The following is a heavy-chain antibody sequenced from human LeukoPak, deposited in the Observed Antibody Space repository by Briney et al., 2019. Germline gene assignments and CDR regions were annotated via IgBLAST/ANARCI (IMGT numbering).Heavy chain of an antibody. D-gene: IGHD1-7*01. CDR1: GFTFSSYA. Sequence: GGSLRLSCAASGFTFSSYAMSWVRQAPGKGLEWVSAISGSGGNTYYADSVKGRFTISRDNSKNTLYLQMNSLRAEDTAVYYCANVFITGTTFLWGQGTLVTVSS. J-gene: IGHJ4*02. CDR2: ISGSGGNT. V-gene: IGHV3-23*01. CDR3: ANVFITGTTFL.